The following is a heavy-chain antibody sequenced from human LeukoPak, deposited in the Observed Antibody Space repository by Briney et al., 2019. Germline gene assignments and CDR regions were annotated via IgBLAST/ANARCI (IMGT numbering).Heavy chain of an antibody. CDR1: GFTFNSYA. V-gene: IGHV3-30*04. J-gene: IGHJ4*02. CDR3: ARGPGWWDLVY. D-gene: IGHD1-26*01. CDR2: ISFDGSNK. Sequence: GGSLRLSCTASGFTFNSYAMHWVRQAPGKGLEWVTVISFDGSNKYYADSVKGRFTIPRDNSKSTLYLQMNSLRAEDTAVYYCARGPGWWDLVYWGQGTLVTVSS.